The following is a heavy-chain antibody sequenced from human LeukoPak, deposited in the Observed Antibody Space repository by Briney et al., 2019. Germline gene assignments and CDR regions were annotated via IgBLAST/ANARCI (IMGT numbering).Heavy chain of an antibody. D-gene: IGHD6-19*01. V-gene: IGHV1-46*01. CDR2: INPSGGST. Sequence: ASVKVSCKASGYTFTSYYMHWVRQAPGQGLEWIGIINPSGGSTSYAQKFQGRVTMTRDTSTSTVYMELSSLRSEDTAVYYCASGDSSGCFDYWGQGTLVTVSS. CDR3: ASGDSSGCFDY. J-gene: IGHJ4*02. CDR1: GYTFTSYY.